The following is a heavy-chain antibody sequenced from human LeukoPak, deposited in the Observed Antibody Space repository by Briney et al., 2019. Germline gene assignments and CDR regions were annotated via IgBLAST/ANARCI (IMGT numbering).Heavy chain of an antibody. Sequence: GGSLRLSCAVSGFTFSNYNMNWVRQAPGKGLEWISYISDTSSTIYYADSVKGRFTISRDNAKNSLYLQMNSLRAEDTAVYYCARDRGGAYDFWSGYYTGYXDXWGXXTLXTVS. J-gene: IGHJ4*01. CDR2: ISDTSSTI. CDR1: GFTFSNYN. D-gene: IGHD3-3*01. CDR3: ARDRGGAYDFWSGYYTGYXDX. V-gene: IGHV3-48*01.